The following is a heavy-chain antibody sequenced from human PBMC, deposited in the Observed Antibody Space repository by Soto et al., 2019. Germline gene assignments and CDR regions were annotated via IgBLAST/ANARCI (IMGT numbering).Heavy chain of an antibody. D-gene: IGHD3-16*01. Sequence: GGSRRPAFATAGCSERSYAMVGVGQATRKGLEWVAVISYDGSNKYYADSVKGRFTISRDNSKNTLYLQMNSLRAEDTAVYYCARDYDYVWGDYYYGMDVWGQGTTVTVSS. CDR2: ISYDGSNK. J-gene: IGHJ6*02. CDR1: GCSERSYA. V-gene: IGHV3-30-3*01. CDR3: ARDYDYVWGDYYYGMDV.